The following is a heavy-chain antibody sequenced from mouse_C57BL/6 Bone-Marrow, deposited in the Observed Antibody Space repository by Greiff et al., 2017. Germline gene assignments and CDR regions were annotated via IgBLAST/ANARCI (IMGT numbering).Heavy chain of an antibody. CDR2: IDPEDGET. CDR1: GFNIKDYY. V-gene: IGHV14-2*01. Sequence: EVQLQQSGAELVKPGASVKLSCTASGFNIKDYYMHWVKQRTEQGLEWIGRIDPEDGETKYAPKFPGKATITADTSSNTAYLQLSSLTSEDTAVYYCAPIYYYGSSPFFDYWGQGTTLTVSS. J-gene: IGHJ2*01. CDR3: APIYYYGSSPFFDY. D-gene: IGHD1-1*01.